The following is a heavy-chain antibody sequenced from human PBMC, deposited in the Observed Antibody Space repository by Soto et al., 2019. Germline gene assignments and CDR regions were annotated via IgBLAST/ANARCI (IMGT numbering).Heavy chain of an antibody. CDR1: GFSLRDYW. CDR3: ARIKTYCRN. CDR2: IKPDGTEK. D-gene: IGHD2-8*02. J-gene: IGHJ4*02. V-gene: IGHV3-7*03. Sequence: SGGSLRLSCAASGFSLRDYWMSWVRQAPGKGLEWVANIKPDGTEKNYVDSVKGRFTISRDNAKNSLFLQMNSLRVEDTAVYYCARIKTYCRNWGQGTLVTVSS.